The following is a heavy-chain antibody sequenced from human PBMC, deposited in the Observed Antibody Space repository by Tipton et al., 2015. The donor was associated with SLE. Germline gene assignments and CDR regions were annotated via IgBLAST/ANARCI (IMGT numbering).Heavy chain of an antibody. Sequence: TLSLTCTVSGGTINSSSYFWGWIRPSPGKGLEWIGNINTGGGTDRNPSLMSRVTISVDTSKTQFSLIVTSVTAADTAVYYCVRGLWAYYYYMDVWGKWTKVTVSS. CDR2: INTGGGT. CDR1: GGTINSSSYF. CDR3: VRGLWAYYYYMDV. V-gene: IGHV4-39*07. J-gene: IGHJ6*03. D-gene: IGHD7-27*01.